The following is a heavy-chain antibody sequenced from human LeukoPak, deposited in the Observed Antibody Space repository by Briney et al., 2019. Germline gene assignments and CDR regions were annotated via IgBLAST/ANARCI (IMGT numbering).Heavy chain of an antibody. CDR2: ISAYNGNT. D-gene: IGHD2-8*01. CDR3: ARDERTYCTNGVCPYFDY. V-gene: IGHV1-18*01. CDR1: GYTFTSYG. J-gene: IGHJ4*02. Sequence: ASVKVSCKASGYTFTSYGISWVRQAPGQGLGWMGWISAYNGNTNYAQKLQGRVTVTTDTSTSTAYMELRSLRSDDTAVYYCARDERTYCTNGVCPYFDYWGQGTLVTVSS.